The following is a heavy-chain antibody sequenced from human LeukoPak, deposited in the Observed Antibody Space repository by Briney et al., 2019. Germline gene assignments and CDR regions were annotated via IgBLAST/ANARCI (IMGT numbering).Heavy chain of an antibody. J-gene: IGHJ1*01. CDR3: ARGAGSYYGYFQS. CDR2: ISSSSSYI. Sequence: GGSLRLSCAASGLTFSSYSMNWVRQAPGKGLEWVSSISSSSSYIYYADSVKGRFTISRDNAKNSLYLQMNSLRAEDTAVYFCARGAGSYYGYFQSWGQGTLVTVSS. CDR1: GLTFSSYS. D-gene: IGHD1-26*01. V-gene: IGHV3-21*01.